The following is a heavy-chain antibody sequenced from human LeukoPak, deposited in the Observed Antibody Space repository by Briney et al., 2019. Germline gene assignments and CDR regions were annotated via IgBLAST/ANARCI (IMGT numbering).Heavy chain of an antibody. V-gene: IGHV3-66*01. CDR3: ATIVSDSSGWYHFDH. J-gene: IGHJ4*02. D-gene: IGHD6-19*01. CDR2: INSGGTT. Sequence: QAGGSLRLSCAASGLTVTSKHMAWVRQAPGKGLEWVSFINSGGTTNYADSVKGRFIISRDYSKNTLYLQMSSLRAEDTAVYYCATIVSDSSGWYHFDHWGQGALVTVSS. CDR1: GLTVTSKH.